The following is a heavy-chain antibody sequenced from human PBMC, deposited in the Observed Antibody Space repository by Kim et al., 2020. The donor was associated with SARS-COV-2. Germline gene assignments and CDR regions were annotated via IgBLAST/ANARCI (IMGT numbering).Heavy chain of an antibody. CDR2: IHYSGVS. Sequence: SETLSLTCTVSGASISSADYYWSWIRQHPGKGLEWIGYIHYSGVSNYNPSLKSRVTISLDTSKRQFFLNLTSVTDADTAVYYCAGDTANDRWFNWGQGILVTVSS. V-gene: IGHV4-31*03. CDR3: AGDTANDRWFN. J-gene: IGHJ4*02. D-gene: IGHD1-1*01. CDR1: GASISSADYY.